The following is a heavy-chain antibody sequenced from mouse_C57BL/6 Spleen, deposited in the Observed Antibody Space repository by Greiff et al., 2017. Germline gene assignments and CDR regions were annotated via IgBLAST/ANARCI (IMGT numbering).Heavy chain of an antibody. V-gene: IGHV1-82*01. J-gene: IGHJ2*01. D-gene: IGHD1-1*01. Sequence: VQLQQSGPELVKPGASVKISCKASGYAFSSSWMNWVKQRPGKGLEWIGRIYPGDGDTNYNGKFKGKATLTADKSSSTAYMQRSSLTSEDSAVYFCARSHYYGSPYYFDYWGQGTTLTVSS. CDR3: ARSHYYGSPYYFDY. CDR2: IYPGDGDT. CDR1: GYAFSSSW.